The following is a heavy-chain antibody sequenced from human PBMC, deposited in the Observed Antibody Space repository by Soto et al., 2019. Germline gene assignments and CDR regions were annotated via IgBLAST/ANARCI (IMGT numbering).Heavy chain of an antibody. Sequence: PGGSLRLSCVASGSPFDVHWVRQAPGKGPEWVAHIVPDGRNQYWADSVKGRFTGSRDNAKNTVHLQMNSLRTEDTAVYYCARGPTHGAFDLWGQGTMVTVSS. CDR3: ARGPTHGAFDL. V-gene: IGHV3-30-3*01. J-gene: IGHJ3*01. CDR2: IVPDGRNQ. CDR1: GSPFD.